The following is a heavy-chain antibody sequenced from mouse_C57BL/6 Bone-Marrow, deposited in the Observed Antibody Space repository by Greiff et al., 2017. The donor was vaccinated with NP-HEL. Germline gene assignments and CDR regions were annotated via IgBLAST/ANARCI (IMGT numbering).Heavy chain of an antibody. CDR3: TGGDWFAY. Sequence: EVQLQESGAELVRPGASVKLSCTASGFNIKDDYMHWVKQRPEQGLEWIGWIDPENGDTEYASKFKGKATRTADPTSNTAYLQLSRLTSEDAAVYYCTGGDWFAYWGQGTLVTVSA. V-gene: IGHV14-4*01. CDR2: IDPENGDT. D-gene: IGHD2-13*01. CDR1: GFNIKDDY. J-gene: IGHJ3*01.